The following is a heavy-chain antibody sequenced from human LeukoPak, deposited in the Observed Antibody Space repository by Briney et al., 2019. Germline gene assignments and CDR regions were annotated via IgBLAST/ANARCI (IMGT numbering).Heavy chain of an antibody. Sequence: GASVKVSCKASGYTFTGYYMHWVRQAPGQGLEWMAWINPNIGGTYYAQNFHDRITITTDKSISTAYMELSRLRSDDTAIYYCARANALYCSSTSCLFDYWGQGTLVTVSS. CDR2: INPNIGGT. CDR1: GYTFTGYY. J-gene: IGHJ4*02. V-gene: IGHV1-2*02. D-gene: IGHD2-2*01. CDR3: ARANALYCSSTSCLFDY.